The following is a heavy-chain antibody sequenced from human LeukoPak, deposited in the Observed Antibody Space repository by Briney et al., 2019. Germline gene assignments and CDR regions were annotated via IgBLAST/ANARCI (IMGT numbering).Heavy chain of an antibody. CDR3: ARGFFSSSLYYYYYYMDV. V-gene: IGHV4-39*07. CDR2: IYYSGST. CDR1: GGSISTSSYY. D-gene: IGHD6-6*01. Sequence: SETLSLTCTVSGGSISTSSYYWGWIRQPPGKGLECIGNIYYSGSTYYNPSLKSRVTISVDTSKNQFSLKLSSVTAADTAVYYCARGFFSSSLYYYYYYMDVWGKGTTVTVSS. J-gene: IGHJ6*03.